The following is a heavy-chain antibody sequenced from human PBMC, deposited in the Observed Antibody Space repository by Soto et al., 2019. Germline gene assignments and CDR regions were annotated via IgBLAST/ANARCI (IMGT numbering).Heavy chain of an antibody. V-gene: IGHV3-30-3*01. Sequence: QVQLVESGGGVVQPGRSLRLSCAASGFTFSSYAMHWVRQAPGKGLEWVAVISYDGSNKYYADSVKGRFTISRDNSKNTLYLQMNSLRAEDTAVYYCARDHDCSGGSCPGYDAFDIWGQGTMVTVSS. CDR1: GFTFSSYA. CDR3: ARDHDCSGGSCPGYDAFDI. D-gene: IGHD2-15*01. CDR2: ISYDGSNK. J-gene: IGHJ3*02.